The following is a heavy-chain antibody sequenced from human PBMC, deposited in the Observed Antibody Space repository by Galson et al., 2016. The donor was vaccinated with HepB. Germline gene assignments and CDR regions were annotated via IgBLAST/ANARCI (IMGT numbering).Heavy chain of an antibody. J-gene: IGHJ4*02. CDR1: GFTFSSYG. CDR2: ASYDGSNN. Sequence: SLRLSCAASGFTFSSYGMHWVRQAPGKGLEWVAVASYDGSNNYYPDSVKDRFTVSRDNSKNTLYLQTNSLRTEDTAVYYCARDANLAYCRGDCYWFDYWGPGTLVTVSS. D-gene: IGHD2-21*02. CDR3: ARDANLAYCRGDCYWFDY. V-gene: IGHV3-30-3*01.